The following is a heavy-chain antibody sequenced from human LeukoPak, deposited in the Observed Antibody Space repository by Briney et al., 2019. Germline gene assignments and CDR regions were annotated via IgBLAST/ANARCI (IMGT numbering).Heavy chain of an antibody. CDR3: AYYDYNIYPY. D-gene: IGHD5-12*01. V-gene: IGHV1-2*02. J-gene: IGHJ4*02. Sequence: ASVTVSFKASGYTFTSYYIHWVRQAPGQGLDWMGCINPNSGGTIYARNFRGRVTMTRDTSIATVYLELRSLRSDDAAVYYCAYYDYNIYPYWGQGTLVTVSS. CDR1: GYTFTSYY. CDR2: INPNSGGT.